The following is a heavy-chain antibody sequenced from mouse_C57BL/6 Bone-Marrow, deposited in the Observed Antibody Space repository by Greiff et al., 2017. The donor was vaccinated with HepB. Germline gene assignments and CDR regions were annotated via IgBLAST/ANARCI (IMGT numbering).Heavy chain of an antibody. D-gene: IGHD1-1*01. CDR3: AKSEDYYGSSPFDY. CDR2: IYPNSGST. J-gene: IGHJ2*01. V-gene: IGHV1-64*01. Sequence: VQLQQPGAELVKPGASVKLSCKASGYTFTSYWMHWVKQRPGQGLEWIGIIYPNSGSTNYNEKFKSKATLTVDKSSSTAYMQLSSLTSEDSAVYYCAKSEDYYGSSPFDYWGQGTTLTVSS. CDR1: GYTFTSYW.